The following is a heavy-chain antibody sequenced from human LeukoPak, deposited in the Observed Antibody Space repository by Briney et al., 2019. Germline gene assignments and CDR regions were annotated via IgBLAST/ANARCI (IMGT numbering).Heavy chain of an antibody. CDR3: ARDHRALDSRAAFDI. CDR2: IYYSGST. V-gene: IGHV4-30-4*08. J-gene: IGHJ3*02. CDR1: GGSISSGDYY. Sequence: SETLSLTCTVPGGSISSGDYYWSWIRQTPGKGLEWIGYIYYSGSTYYNPPLKSRVTISVDSSKNQFSLKLSSVTAADTAVYYCARDHRALDSRAAFDIWGQGTMVTVSS. D-gene: IGHD3-22*01.